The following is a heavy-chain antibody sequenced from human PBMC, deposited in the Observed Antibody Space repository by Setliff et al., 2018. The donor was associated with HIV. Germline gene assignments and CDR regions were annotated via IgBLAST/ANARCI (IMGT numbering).Heavy chain of an antibody. J-gene: IGHJ4*02. V-gene: IGHV3-30*02. CDR3: AKVDNGHCDSTSCRDFDY. Sequence: PGGSLRLSCVASGFIFSGYGMHWVRQAPGKGLEWVAFIRHDGSDEYLAQSVRGRFTISRDNSKNVLSLQMNSLRAEDTAVYYCAKVDNGHCDSTSCRDFDYWGRGTLVTVSS. D-gene: IGHD2-2*03. CDR1: GFIFSGYG. CDR2: IRHDGSDE.